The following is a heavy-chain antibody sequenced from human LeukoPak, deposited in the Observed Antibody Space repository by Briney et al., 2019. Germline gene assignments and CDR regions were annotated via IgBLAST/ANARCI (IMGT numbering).Heavy chain of an antibody. Sequence: PSETLSLTCTVSGDSTSNFYWNWIRQSPGKGLEWIGNIHYSGSSVYNPSLKSRGTISIDTSRGQFFLKLNSVTAADTAVYFCALAPNSNWFDFWGPGILVTVSS. CDR1: GDSTSNFY. D-gene: IGHD2-8*01. CDR2: IHYSGSS. CDR3: ALAPNSNWFDF. J-gene: IGHJ5*01. V-gene: IGHV4-59*03.